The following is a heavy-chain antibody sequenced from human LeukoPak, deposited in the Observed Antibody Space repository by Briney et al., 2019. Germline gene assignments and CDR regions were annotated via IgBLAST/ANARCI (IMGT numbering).Heavy chain of an antibody. CDR3: SRLTHSYYSDTSGYYPYYYMDV. V-gene: IGHV4-39*02. Sequence: SETLSLTCTVSAGSISSSDYYWGWIRQSPGKGLEWIGRISYSGNTYYNPSLKSRVTISVNTSKNHFSLRLSSVTAADTAVYFCSRLTHSYYSDTSGYYPYYYMDVWGEGTTVTVSS. CDR1: AGSISSSDYY. D-gene: IGHD3-22*01. J-gene: IGHJ6*03. CDR2: ISYSGNT.